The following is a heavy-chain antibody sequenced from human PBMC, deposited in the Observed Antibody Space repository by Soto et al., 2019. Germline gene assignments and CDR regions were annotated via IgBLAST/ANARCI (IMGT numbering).Heavy chain of an antibody. V-gene: IGHV5-51*01. CDR1: GYSFASYW. Sequence: PGESLKISCKGSGYSFASYWIGWVRQMPGKGLEWMGIIYPGDSDTRYSPSFQGQVTISVDTSKNQFSLKLSSVTAADTAVYYCARHPIYDYVWGSYRQPQYYYGMDVWGQGTTVTVSS. D-gene: IGHD3-16*02. J-gene: IGHJ6*02. CDR2: IYPGDSDT. CDR3: ARHPIYDYVWGSYRQPQYYYGMDV.